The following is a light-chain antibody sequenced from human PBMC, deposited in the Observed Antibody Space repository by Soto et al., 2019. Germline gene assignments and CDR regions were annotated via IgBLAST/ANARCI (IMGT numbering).Light chain of an antibody. CDR3: SSYTSSSTLDYV. Sequence: QSALTRPASVSGSAGQSITISCTGTSSDVGGYNYVSWYQQHPGKAPKLMIYDVSNRPSGVSNRFSGSKSGNTASLTISGLQAEDEADYYCSSYTSSSTLDYVFGTGTKVTVL. J-gene: IGLJ1*01. CDR2: DVS. V-gene: IGLV2-14*01. CDR1: SSDVGGYNY.